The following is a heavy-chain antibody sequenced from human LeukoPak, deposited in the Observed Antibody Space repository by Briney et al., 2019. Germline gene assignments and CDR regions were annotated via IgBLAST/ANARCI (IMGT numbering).Heavy chain of an antibody. Sequence: GGSLRLSCAASGFTFSTYYMNWVRQAPGKGLEWVSVIYRDGSSYYAESVKGRFTISRDNSKNTLYIQMNSLRAEDTAVYYCARSFYDILIGYYQYFDYWGQGTLVTVSS. D-gene: IGHD3-9*01. V-gene: IGHV3-66*01. CDR1: GFTFSTYY. J-gene: IGHJ4*02. CDR2: IYRDGSS. CDR3: ARSFYDILIGYYQYFDY.